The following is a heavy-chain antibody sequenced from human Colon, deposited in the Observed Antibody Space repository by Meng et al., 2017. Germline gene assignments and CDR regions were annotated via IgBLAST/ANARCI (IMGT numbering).Heavy chain of an antibody. Sequence: QVHVQDPGPGLVKPSETLSLTFAVSGGSISRSDWWSWVRQPPGKGLEWIGETSHSGSTNYSPSLKSRVTISLDKSKNQLSLKLNSVTAADTAVYYCASSDYYRSDYWGQGTLVTVSS. V-gene: IGHV4-4*02. D-gene: IGHD3-22*01. J-gene: IGHJ4*02. CDR2: TSHSGST. CDR3: ASSDYYRSDY. CDR1: GGSISRSDW.